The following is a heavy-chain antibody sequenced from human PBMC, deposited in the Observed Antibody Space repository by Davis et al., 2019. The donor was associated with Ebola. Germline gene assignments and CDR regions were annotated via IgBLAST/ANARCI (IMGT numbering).Heavy chain of an antibody. CDR2: IDPSDSYT. CDR1: GYSFTSYW. V-gene: IGHV5-10-1*01. Sequence: KVSCKGSGYSFTSYWISWVRQMPGKGLEWMGRIDPSDSYTNYSPSFQGHVTISADKSISTAYLQWSSLKASDTAMYYCARRGAPVAGRDVADYWGQGTLVTVSS. D-gene: IGHD6-19*01. CDR3: ARRGAPVAGRDVADY. J-gene: IGHJ4*02.